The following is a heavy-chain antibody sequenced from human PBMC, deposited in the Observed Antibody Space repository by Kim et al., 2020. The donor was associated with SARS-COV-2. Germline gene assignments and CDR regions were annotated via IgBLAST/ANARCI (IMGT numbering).Heavy chain of an antibody. CDR3: ARRDTAMVMYYYYYGMDV. J-gene: IGHJ6*02. V-gene: IGHV4-39*01. CDR2: IYYSGST. Sequence: SETLSLTCTVSGGSISSSSYYWGWIRQPPGKGLEWIGSIYYSGSTYYNPSLKSRVTISVDTSKNQFSLKLSSVTAADTAVYYCARRDTAMVMYYYYYGMDVWGQGTTVTVSS. D-gene: IGHD5-18*01. CDR1: GGSISSSSYY.